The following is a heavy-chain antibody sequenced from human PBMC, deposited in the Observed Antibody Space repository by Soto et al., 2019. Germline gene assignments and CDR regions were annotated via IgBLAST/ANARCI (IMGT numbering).Heavy chain of an antibody. D-gene: IGHD3-3*01. CDR1: GFTFSSYA. V-gene: IGHV3-23*01. J-gene: IGHJ6*02. CDR3: AKKLADFWSGYWAGYGMDV. CDR2: ISGSGGST. Sequence: GGSLRLSCAASGFTFSSYAMSWVRQAPGKGLEWVSAISGSGGSTYYADSVKGRFTISRDNSKNTLYLQMNSLRAEDTAVYYCAKKLADFWSGYWAGYGMDVWGQGTTVTVS.